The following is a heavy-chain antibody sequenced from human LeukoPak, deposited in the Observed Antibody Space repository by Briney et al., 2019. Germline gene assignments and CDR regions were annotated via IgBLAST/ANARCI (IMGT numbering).Heavy chain of an antibody. CDR1: GGSFSGYY. J-gene: IGHJ2*01. CDR2: INHSGST. D-gene: IGHD1-14*01. V-gene: IGHV4-34*01. CDR3: ARGRRDFRQDRNFDL. Sequence: PSETLSLTCAVYGGSFSGYYWSWIRQPPGKGLEWIGEINHSGSTNYNPSLKSRVTISVDTSKNQFSLKLSSVTAADTAVYYCARGRRDFRQDRNFDLWGRGTLVTVSS.